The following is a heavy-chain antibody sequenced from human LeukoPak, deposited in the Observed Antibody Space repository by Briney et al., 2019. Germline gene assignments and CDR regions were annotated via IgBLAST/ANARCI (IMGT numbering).Heavy chain of an antibody. CDR1: SGSITTDY. CDR2: VYYSGST. V-gene: IGHV4-59*08. D-gene: IGHD3-9*01. J-gene: IGHJ4*02. Sequence: PSETLSLTCIVSSGSITTDYWSWIRQPPGKGLEWIGYVYYSGSTNYNPSLKSRVTISVDTSKNQFSLKLSSVTAADTAVYYCARHVWLQPFDYWGQGTLVTVSS. CDR3: ARHVWLQPFDY.